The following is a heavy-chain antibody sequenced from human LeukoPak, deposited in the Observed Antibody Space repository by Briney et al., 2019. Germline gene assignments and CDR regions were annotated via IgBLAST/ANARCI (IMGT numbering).Heavy chain of an antibody. CDR3: AKRLRTGVGPYKGYHYYMDV. Sequence: GGSLRLSCAASGFTFSTYWMHWVRQAPGKGLVWVSHINPAGSTAFYADSVKGRFTISRDNSYNTMSLQMNSLRDEDAGVYYCAKRLRTGVGPYKGYHYYMDVWGKGAMVTVSS. CDR2: INPAGSTA. V-gene: IGHV3-74*01. J-gene: IGHJ6*03. D-gene: IGHD3-10*01. CDR1: GFTFSTYW.